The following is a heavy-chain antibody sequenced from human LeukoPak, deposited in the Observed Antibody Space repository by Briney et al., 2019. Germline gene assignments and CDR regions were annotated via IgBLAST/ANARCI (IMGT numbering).Heavy chain of an antibody. CDR2: MSYDGSDK. CDR3: ARDGPEENGSPLDY. CDR1: GFTFSNYG. V-gene: IGHV3-30*03. J-gene: IGHJ4*02. D-gene: IGHD3-10*01. Sequence: GRSLRLSCATSGFTFSNYGFHWVRQAPGKGLEWVADMSYDGSDKDYADSVKGRFTISRDNSKNTLYLQMNSLRVEDTAVYRCARDGPEENGSPLDYWGQGTLVTVSS.